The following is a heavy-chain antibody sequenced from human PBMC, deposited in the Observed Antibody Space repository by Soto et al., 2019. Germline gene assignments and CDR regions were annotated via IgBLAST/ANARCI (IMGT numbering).Heavy chain of an antibody. CDR1: GFTFSSYG. D-gene: IGHD6-13*01. J-gene: IGHJ6*02. CDR2: IWYDGSNK. CDR3: AREGSSWYSYGMDV. V-gene: IGHV3-33*01. Sequence: QVQLVESGGGVVQPGRSLRLSCAASGFTFSSYGMHWVRQAPGKGLEWVAVIWYDGSNKYYADSVKGRFTISRDNSKNTLYRQMNSLRAEDTGVYYCAREGSSWYSYGMDVWGQGTTVTVSS.